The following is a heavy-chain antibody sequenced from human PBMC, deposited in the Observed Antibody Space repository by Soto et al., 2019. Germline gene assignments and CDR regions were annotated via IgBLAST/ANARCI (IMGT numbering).Heavy chain of an antibody. J-gene: IGHJ6*02. CDR3: ARDRATCCYFGMDV. V-gene: IGHV3-30-3*01. CDR2: TAGDGIGR. Sequence: QVELVESGGGVVQPGRSLRLSCAATGFTFSEHAMHWVRQAPGKGLEWVAVTAGDGIGRYYADSVKGRFTIPRDNSKNTLSLQMNSLTPEDTAIYYCARDRATCCYFGMDVWGQGTTVTVSS. D-gene: IGHD2-2*01. CDR1: GFTFSEHA.